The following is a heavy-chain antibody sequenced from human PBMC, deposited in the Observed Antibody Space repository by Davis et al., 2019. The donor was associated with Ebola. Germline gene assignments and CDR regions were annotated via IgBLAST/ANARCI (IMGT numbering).Heavy chain of an antibody. J-gene: IGHJ6*02. V-gene: IGHV3-23*01. Sequence: GESLKISCAASGFTFRSYAMSRVRQAPGKGLEWVSAITSSGGTPYYADSVKGRFTISRDNSKNTLYLQMSSLRAEDTAVYYCARNDDFWSPYGMDVWGQGTTVIVSS. CDR3: ARNDDFWSPYGMDV. CDR2: ITSSGGTP. D-gene: IGHD3-3*01. CDR1: GFTFRSYA.